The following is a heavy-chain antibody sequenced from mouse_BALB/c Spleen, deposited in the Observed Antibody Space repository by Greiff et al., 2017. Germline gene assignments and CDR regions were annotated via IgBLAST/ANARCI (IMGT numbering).Heavy chain of an antibody. Sequence: EVLLVESGGGLVQPGGSLKFSCAASGFTFSSYTMSWVRQTPEKRLEWVAYISNGGGSTYYPDTVKGRFTISRDNAKNTLYLQMSSLKSEDTAMYYCARLTGTGYFDYWGQGTTLTVSS. CDR1: GFTFSSYT. V-gene: IGHV5-12-2*01. CDR3: ARLTGTGYFDY. J-gene: IGHJ2*01. D-gene: IGHD4-1*01. CDR2: ISNGGGST.